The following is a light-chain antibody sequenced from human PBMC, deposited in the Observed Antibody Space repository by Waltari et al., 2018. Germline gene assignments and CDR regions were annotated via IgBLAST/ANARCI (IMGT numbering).Light chain of an antibody. V-gene: IGLV8-61*01. CDR3: SMYTGSGVWV. Sequence: QTVVTQEPSLSVSPGGTVPLPCALRSGSVSSPSHPTWYQQTPGQPPRTLVYKGISRSSGVPDRFSGSILGNTAALTITGAQADDESDYYCSMYTGSGVWVFGGGTKLTVL. CDR2: KGI. CDR1: SGSVSSPSH. J-gene: IGLJ3*02.